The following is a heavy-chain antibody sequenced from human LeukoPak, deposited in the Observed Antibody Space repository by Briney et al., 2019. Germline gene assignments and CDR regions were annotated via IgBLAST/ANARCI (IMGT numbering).Heavy chain of an antibody. CDR3: ARDESGDGYNPR. CDR1: GGSISSGDYH. V-gene: IGHV4-30-4*02. J-gene: IGHJ4*02. D-gene: IGHD5-24*01. CDR2: IYYSGST. Sequence: SETLSLTCTVSGGSISSGDYHWTWIRQPPGKGLEWIGDIYYSGSTYYNPSLKSRPIISLDTSKNQFSLKVNSVTAADTAVYYCARDESGDGYNPRWGQGTLVTVSS.